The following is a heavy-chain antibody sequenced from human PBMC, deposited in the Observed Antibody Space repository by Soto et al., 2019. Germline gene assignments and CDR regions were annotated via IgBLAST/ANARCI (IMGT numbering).Heavy chain of an antibody. CDR3: AKDDWNWYFDL. J-gene: IGHJ2*01. CDR2: ISWNSGSI. Sequence: EVQLVESGGGLVQPGRSLRLSCAASGFTFDDYAMHWVRQAPGKGLEWVSGISWNSGSIGYADSVKGRFTISRDNAKNSLYRQMNSLRAEDTALYYCAKDDWNWYFDLWGRGTLVTVSS. CDR1: GFTFDDYA. D-gene: IGHD1-1*01. V-gene: IGHV3-9*01.